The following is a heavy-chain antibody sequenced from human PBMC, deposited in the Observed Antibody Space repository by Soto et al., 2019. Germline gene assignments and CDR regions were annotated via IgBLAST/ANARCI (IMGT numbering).Heavy chain of an antibody. Sequence: SLRLSCAASGFTFGNYWMHWVRQAPGKGPEWVSRTTSDGRTIQYADSVKGRFTASRDNAKSTLYLQMNSLRAEDTAVYYCARAEVDYWGPGTLVTVSS. CDR3: ARAEVDY. J-gene: IGHJ4*02. V-gene: IGHV3-74*03. CDR1: GFTFGNYW. CDR2: TTSDGRTI.